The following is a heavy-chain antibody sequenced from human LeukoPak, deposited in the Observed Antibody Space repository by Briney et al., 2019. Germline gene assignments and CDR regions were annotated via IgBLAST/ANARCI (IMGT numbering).Heavy chain of an antibody. J-gene: IGHJ5*02. Sequence: GGSLRLSCAASGFTFSSYAMSWVRQAPGKGLEWVSAISGSGGSTYYADSVKGRFTFSRDNAKNSLYLQMDSLRVEDTAVYYCATDFNKGFDPWGQGTLVTVSS. CDR2: ISGSGGST. CDR3: ATDFNKGFDP. V-gene: IGHV3-23*01. CDR1: GFTFSSYA. D-gene: IGHD1/OR15-1a*01.